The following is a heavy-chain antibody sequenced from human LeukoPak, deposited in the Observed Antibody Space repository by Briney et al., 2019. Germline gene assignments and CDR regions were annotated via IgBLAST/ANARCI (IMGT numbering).Heavy chain of an antibody. CDR1: GYTFTSYD. CDR2: MNPNSGNT. Sequence: ASVTVSCKASGYTFTSYDINWVRQATGQGLEWMGWMNPNSGNTGYAQKFQGRVTMTRNTSISTAYMELSSLRSEDTAVYYCARGRHYDFWILSPYYYGMDVWGQGTTVTVSS. J-gene: IGHJ6*02. V-gene: IGHV1-8*01. D-gene: IGHD3-3*01. CDR3: ARGRHYDFWILSPYYYGMDV.